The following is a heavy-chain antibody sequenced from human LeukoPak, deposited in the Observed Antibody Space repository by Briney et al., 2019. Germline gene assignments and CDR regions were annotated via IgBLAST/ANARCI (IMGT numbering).Heavy chain of an antibody. D-gene: IGHD3-10*01. Sequence: SVKVSCKASGGTFSSYAISWVRQAPGQGLEWMGGIIPIFGTANYAQKFQGRVTITADESTSTAYMELSSLRSEDTAVYYCASMVRGVIIGFDYWGQGTLVTVSS. V-gene: IGHV1-69*13. CDR3: ASMVRGVIIGFDY. CDR1: GGTFSSYA. CDR2: IIPIFGTA. J-gene: IGHJ4*02.